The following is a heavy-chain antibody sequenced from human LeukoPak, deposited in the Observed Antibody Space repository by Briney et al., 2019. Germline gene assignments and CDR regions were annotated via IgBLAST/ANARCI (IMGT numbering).Heavy chain of an antibody. V-gene: IGHV3-23*01. CDR3: AKDPSKFHYYGSGSYTPYFDY. Sequence: GGSLRLSCAASGFTFSSYGMSLVRQAPGKGLEWVSAISGSGGSTYYADSLKGRFTISRDNSKNTLYLQMNRLRAEDTAVYYCAKDPSKFHYYGSGSYTPYFDYWGQGTLVTVSS. D-gene: IGHD3-10*01. CDR1: GFTFSSYG. J-gene: IGHJ4*02. CDR2: ISGSGGST.